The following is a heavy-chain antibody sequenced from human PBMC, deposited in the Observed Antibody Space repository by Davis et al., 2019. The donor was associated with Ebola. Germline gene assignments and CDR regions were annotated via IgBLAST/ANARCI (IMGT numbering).Heavy chain of an antibody. V-gene: IGHV4-34*01. CDR3: GRGNDYVWGQDDF. D-gene: IGHD3-16*01. CDR2: INHSGST. Sequence: GSLRLSCAVYGGSFSGYYWSWIRQPPGKGLEWIGEINHSGSTNYNPSLKSRVTISVDTSKNQFSLKLSSVTAADTAVYYCGRGNDYVWGQDDFWSQGTLVIVSS. J-gene: IGHJ4*02. CDR1: GGSFSGYY.